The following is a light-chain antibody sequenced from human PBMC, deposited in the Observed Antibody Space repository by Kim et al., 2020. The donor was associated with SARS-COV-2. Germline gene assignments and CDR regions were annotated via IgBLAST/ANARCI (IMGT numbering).Light chain of an antibody. V-gene: IGKV3-15*01. CDR3: QQYNNWAYT. CDR2: GAS. CDR1: QSVSSN. Sequence: EIVMTQSPATLSVSPGERATLSCRASQSVSSNLAWYQQKPVQAPRHLIYGASTRATGIPARFSGSGSGTEFTLTISSLQSADFAVYYCQQYNNWAYTFGQGTKLEI. J-gene: IGKJ2*01.